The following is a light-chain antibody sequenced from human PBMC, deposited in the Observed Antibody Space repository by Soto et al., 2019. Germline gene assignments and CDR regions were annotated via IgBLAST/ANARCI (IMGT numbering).Light chain of an antibody. CDR2: ASS. CDR3: QKYNTAPFT. CDR1: DTISVY. J-gene: IGKJ3*01. V-gene: IGKV1-27*01. Sequence: DIQMTQSPSSLTASVGDRVTITCRASDTISVYLAWYQHKPGKVPERLIYASSILQSGVPSRFSGSRSDTEFTLTISSLQPEDVGTYSCQKYNTAPFTFGPGTKVEIK.